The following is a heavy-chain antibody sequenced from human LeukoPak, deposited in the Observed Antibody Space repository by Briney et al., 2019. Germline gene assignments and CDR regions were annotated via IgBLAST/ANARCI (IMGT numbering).Heavy chain of an antibody. CDR3: AKDGGYSYGQYYFDY. V-gene: IGHV3-23*01. CDR2: ISGSGGST. Sequence: GASLRLSCAASGFTFSSYAMSWVRQAPGKGLEWVSAISGSGGSTYYADSVKGRFTISRDNSKNTLYLQMNSLRAEGTAVYYCAKDGGYSYGQYYFDYWGQGTLVTVSS. CDR1: GFTFSSYA. D-gene: IGHD5-18*01. J-gene: IGHJ4*02.